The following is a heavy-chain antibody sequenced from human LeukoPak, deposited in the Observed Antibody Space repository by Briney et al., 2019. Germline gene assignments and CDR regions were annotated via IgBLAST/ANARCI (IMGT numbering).Heavy chain of an antibody. Sequence: PSETLSLTCAVSGGSISSSNWWSWVRQPPGKGLEWIGEIYHSGSTNYNPSLKSRVTISVDKSKNQFSLKLSSVTAADTAVYYCARVRSQSYYGSDPPYNWFDPWGQGTLVTVSS. CDR2: IYHSGST. J-gene: IGHJ5*02. CDR3: ARVRSQSYYGSDPPYNWFDP. CDR1: GGSISSSNW. V-gene: IGHV4-4*02. D-gene: IGHD3-10*01.